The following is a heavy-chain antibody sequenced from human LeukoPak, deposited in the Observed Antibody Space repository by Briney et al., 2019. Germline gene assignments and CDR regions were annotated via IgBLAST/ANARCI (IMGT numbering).Heavy chain of an antibody. Sequence: GGSLRLSCAASGFTVSSNYMSWVRQALGKGPEWVSVIYSGGSTYYADSVKGRFTISRDNSKNTLYLQMNSLRAEDTAVYYCSRDGSSTSGGSFDYWGQGTLVTVSS. CDR3: SRDGSSTSGGSFDY. J-gene: IGHJ4*02. CDR2: IYSGGST. D-gene: IGHD2-2*01. CDR1: GFTVSSNY. V-gene: IGHV3-53*01.